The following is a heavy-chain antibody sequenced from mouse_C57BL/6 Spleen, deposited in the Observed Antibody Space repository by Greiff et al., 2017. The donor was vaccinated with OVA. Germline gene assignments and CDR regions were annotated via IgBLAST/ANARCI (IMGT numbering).Heavy chain of an antibody. CDR3: ASPYYGSSYWYFDV. V-gene: IGHV5-17*01. CDR1: GFTFSDYG. J-gene: IGHJ1*03. Sequence: EVKLVESGGGLVKPGGSLKLSCAASGFTFSDYGMHWVRQAPEKGLEWVAYISSGSSTIYYADTVKGRFTISRDNAKNTLFLQMPRLRSEDTAMYYCASPYYGSSYWYFDVWGTGTTVTVSS. CDR2: ISSGSSTI. D-gene: IGHD1-1*01.